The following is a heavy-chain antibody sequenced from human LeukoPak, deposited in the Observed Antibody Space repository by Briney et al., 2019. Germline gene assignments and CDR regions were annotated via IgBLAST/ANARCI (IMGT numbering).Heavy chain of an antibody. CDR1: GGSISSGSYY. D-gene: IGHD6-25*01. J-gene: IGHJ4*02. V-gene: IGHV4-61*02. CDR3: ARGAGYYFDY. Sequence: PSQTLSLTCTVSGGSISSGSYYWGWIRHPAGKGLEWIGRIYTSGSTNYNPSLKSRVTISVDTSKNQFSLKLSSVTAADMAVYYCARGAGYYFDYWGQGTLVTVSS. CDR2: IYTSGST.